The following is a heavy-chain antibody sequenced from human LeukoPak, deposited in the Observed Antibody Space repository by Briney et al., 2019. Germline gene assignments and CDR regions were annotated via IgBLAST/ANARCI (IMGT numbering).Heavy chain of an antibody. CDR2: ISYDGKNQ. Sequence: GGSLRLSCAASGFTFSDYGMHWVRQAPGKGLEWVAVISYDGKNQYYADSVKGRFTISRDSSKNTLYLQMNSLRVEDTAVFYCAKSNGYCSGGNCYSNYWGQGTLVTVSS. D-gene: IGHD2-15*01. V-gene: IGHV3-30*18. CDR1: GFTFSDYG. CDR3: AKSNGYCSGGNCYSNY. J-gene: IGHJ4*02.